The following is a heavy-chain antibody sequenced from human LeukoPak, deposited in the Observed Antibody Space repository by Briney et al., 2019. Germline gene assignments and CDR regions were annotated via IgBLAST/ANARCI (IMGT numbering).Heavy chain of an antibody. D-gene: IGHD3-22*01. J-gene: IGHJ5*02. CDR1: GYAFTSYD. V-gene: IGHV1-8*01. CDR2: MNPNSGNT. Sequence: ASVKVSCKASGYAFTSYDINWVRQATGQGLEWMGWMNPNSGNTGYAQKFQGRVTMTRNTSISTAYMELSTLRSEDTAMYYCARAYSDDSSGSSWFDPWGQGTLVTVSS. CDR3: ARAYSDDSSGSSWFDP.